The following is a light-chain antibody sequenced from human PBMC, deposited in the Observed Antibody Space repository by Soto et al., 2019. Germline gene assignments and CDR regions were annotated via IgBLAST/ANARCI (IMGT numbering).Light chain of an antibody. J-gene: IGKJ5*01. V-gene: IGKV1-39*01. CDR1: QSISSF. Sequence: DIQMSQSPSSLSASVGDRITITCRASQSISSFLNWYQQKPGKAPKLLIYDASTLQSGVPSRFSGSGSGTDFTLTISSLQPEDFATYYCQQSYSSPPFTFGQGTRLEIK. CDR2: DAS. CDR3: QQSYSSPPFT.